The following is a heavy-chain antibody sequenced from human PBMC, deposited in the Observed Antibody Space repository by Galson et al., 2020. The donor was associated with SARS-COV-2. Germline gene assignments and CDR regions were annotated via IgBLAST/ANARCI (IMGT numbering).Heavy chain of an antibody. D-gene: IGHD3-10*01. CDR3: ARHCPTMVRGVIIFEGYFDY. CDR2: IYYSGST. J-gene: IGHJ4*02. Sequence: ASETLSLTCTVSGGSVSSGSYYWSWIRQPPGKGLEWIGYIYYSGSTNYNPSLKSRVTISVDTSKNQFSLKLSSVTAADTAVYYCARHCPTMVRGVIIFEGYFDYWGQGTLVTVSS. V-gene: IGHV4-61*01. CDR1: GGSVSSGSYY.